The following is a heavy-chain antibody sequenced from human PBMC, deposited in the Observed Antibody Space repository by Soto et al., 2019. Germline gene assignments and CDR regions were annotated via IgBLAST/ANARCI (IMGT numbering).Heavy chain of an antibody. CDR1: GLSLSTSGEA. D-gene: IGHD3-10*02. J-gene: IGHJ5*02. CDR2: IYWADDK. Sequence: QITLKESGPTLVKPTQTLTLTCTFSGLSLSTSGEAVGWIRQPPGKALDWLALIYWADDKRYNPTLKTRLTITKDTTKNQVVLTLTNMDPVDTATYYCAHYVSTSPAGWFAPWGQGILVPVSS. CDR3: AHYVSTSPAGWFAP. V-gene: IGHV2-5*02.